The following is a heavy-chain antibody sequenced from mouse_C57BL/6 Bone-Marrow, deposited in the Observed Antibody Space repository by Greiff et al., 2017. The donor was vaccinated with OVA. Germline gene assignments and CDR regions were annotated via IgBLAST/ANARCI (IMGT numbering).Heavy chain of an antibody. V-gene: IGHV1-76*01. D-gene: IGHD2-2*01. J-gene: IGHJ2*01. CDR2: IYPGSGNI. CDR1: GYTFTDYY. Sequence: QVQLQQSGAELVRPGASVKLSCKASGYTFTDYYISWVKQRPGQGLEWIARIYPGSGNIYYNEKFKGKATLTAEKSSSTSYMQLSSLTSDDSAGDFGASSGRLRDYFDYWGQGTTLTVSS. CDR3: ASSGRLRDYFDY.